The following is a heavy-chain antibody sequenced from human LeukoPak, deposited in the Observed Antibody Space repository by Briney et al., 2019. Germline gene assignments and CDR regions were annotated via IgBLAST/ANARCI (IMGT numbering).Heavy chain of an antibody. Sequence: SGGSLRLSCAASGLTFSSYAMSWVRQAPGKGLEWVSSISDSGDVTFYADSVKGRFTMSRDNSKNTLYLQMNSLRAEDTAVYYCAELGITMIGGVWGKGTTVTISS. D-gene: IGHD3-10*02. CDR1: GLTFSSYA. CDR3: AELGITMIGGV. J-gene: IGHJ6*04. CDR2: ISDSGDVT. V-gene: IGHV3-23*01.